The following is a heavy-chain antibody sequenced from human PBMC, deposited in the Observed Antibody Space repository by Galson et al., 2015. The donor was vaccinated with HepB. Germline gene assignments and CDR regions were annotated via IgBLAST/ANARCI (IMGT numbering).Heavy chain of an antibody. D-gene: IGHD3-10*01. Sequence: SVKVSCKASGYTFTSYAMHWVRQAPGQRLEWMGWINAGNGNTKYSQKFQGRVTITRDTSASTAYMELSSLRSEDTAIYYCGRDQGRWFGEGLLDFWGQGTLVTVSS. CDR1: GYTFTSYA. CDR2: INAGNGNT. J-gene: IGHJ4*02. CDR3: GRDQGRWFGEGLLDF. V-gene: IGHV1-3*01.